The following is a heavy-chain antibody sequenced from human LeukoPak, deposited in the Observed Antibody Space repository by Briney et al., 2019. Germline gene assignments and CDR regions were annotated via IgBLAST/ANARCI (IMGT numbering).Heavy chain of an antibody. CDR2: INPNSGGT. V-gene: IGHV1-2*02. CDR1: GYTFTGYY. D-gene: IGHD3-22*01. Sequence: ASVKVSCKASGYTFTGYYMHWVRQAPGQGLEWMGWINPNSGGTNYAQKFQGRVTMTRDTSISTAYMELSRLRSDDTAVYYCARVGSSGYNYYFDYWGQGTLVTVSS. CDR3: ARVGSSGYNYYFDY. J-gene: IGHJ4*02.